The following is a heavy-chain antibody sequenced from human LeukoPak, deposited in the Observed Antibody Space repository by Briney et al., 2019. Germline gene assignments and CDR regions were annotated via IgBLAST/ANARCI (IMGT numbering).Heavy chain of an antibody. CDR3: ARGLRLLQFDRPQYYYYYYLDV. V-gene: IGHV4-61*02. CDR1: AGSISSGSYY. D-gene: IGHD5-24*01. Sequence: SETLSLTCTVSAGSISSGSYYWSWIRQPAGKGLEWIGRIYTTESTNYNPSLKTRVTKSVDTSKNHFSLKLSSVTAADTAVYYCARGLRLLQFDRPQYYYYYYLDVWGKGTTVTISS. CDR2: IYTTEST. J-gene: IGHJ6*03.